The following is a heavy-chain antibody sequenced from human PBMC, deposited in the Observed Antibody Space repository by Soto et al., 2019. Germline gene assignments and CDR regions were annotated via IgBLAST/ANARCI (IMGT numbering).Heavy chain of an antibody. J-gene: IGHJ6*03. CDR3: SKAPGDYYYVDV. CDR2: ISSGGLST. V-gene: IGHV3-23*01. Sequence: EVQLLDSGGGLVQPGGSLRLSCAASGFTFSDYSMNWVRQAPGRGLAWVSTISSGGLSTYFADAVQGRFTISRDNSKEKVYLQMNNWRADDTAVYFCSKAPGDYYYVDVWGKGTTVTVSS. CDR1: GFTFSDYS.